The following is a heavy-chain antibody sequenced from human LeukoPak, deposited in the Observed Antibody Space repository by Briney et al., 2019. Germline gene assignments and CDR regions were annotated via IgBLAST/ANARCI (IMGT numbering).Heavy chain of an antibody. V-gene: IGHV3-15*01. CDR3: TTDQVVRGVTNDY. CDR2: IKSKTDGGTT. J-gene: IGHJ4*02. CDR1: GFTFRSAW. D-gene: IGHD3-10*01. Sequence: GGSLRLSCVASGFTFRSAWMNWVRQAPGRGLEWVGRIKSKTDGGTTGYAAPVKGRFTISRDDSKTTLYLQMNSLQTEDTAVYYCTTDQVVRGVTNDYWGQGTLVTVSS.